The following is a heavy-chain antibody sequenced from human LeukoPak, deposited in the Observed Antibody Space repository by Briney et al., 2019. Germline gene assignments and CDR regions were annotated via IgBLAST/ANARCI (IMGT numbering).Heavy chain of an antibody. CDR1: GYTFTNYG. CDR2: ISAYNGKT. V-gene: IGHV1-18*01. Sequence: ASVKVSCKTSGYTFTNYGISWVRQAPGQGLEWMGWISAYNGKTDYAQNLQGRVTMTTDTSTSTAYMELRSLRSDDTAVYYCARDDGRDYGDPSGFDPWGQGTLVPVSS. D-gene: IGHD4-17*01. CDR3: ARDDGRDYGDPSGFDP. J-gene: IGHJ5*02.